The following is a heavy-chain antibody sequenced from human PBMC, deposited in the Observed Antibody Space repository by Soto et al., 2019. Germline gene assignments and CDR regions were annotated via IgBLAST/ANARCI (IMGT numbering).Heavy chain of an antibody. Sequence: SEPLSLTGTVAGDSISSTSYYWGWIRQPPGKGLEWIGSIYYSGSTYYNPSLKSRVTISVDTSKNQFSLKLSSVTAADTAVYYCARQEVLRFLECLLNSDYCGQETLFTLS. J-gene: IGHJ4*02. CDR1: GDSISSTSYY. D-gene: IGHD3-3*01. V-gene: IGHV4-39*01. CDR2: IYYSGST. CDR3: ARQEVLRFLECLLNSDY.